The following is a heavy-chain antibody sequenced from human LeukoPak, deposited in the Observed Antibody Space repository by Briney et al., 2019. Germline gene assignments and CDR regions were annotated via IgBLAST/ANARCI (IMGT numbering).Heavy chain of an antibody. D-gene: IGHD2-8*02. J-gene: IGHJ6*03. CDR3: XXXYCTGVNXXXXXYMCMDV. CDR2: IXXXGSEK. CDR1: GLTFSRYW. Sequence: GGSPRLSCAASGLTFSRYWMTWFRQAPGKGLEWVAXIXXXGSEKYYVDSVKGRFTISRDNADRSLYLQMTSLRVEDTAVYFCXXXYCTGVNXXXXXYMCMDVWGKGTTVTVSS. V-gene: IGHV3-7*01.